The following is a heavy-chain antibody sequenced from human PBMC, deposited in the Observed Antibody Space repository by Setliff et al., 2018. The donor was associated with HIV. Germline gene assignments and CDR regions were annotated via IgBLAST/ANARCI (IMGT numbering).Heavy chain of an antibody. J-gene: IGHJ5*02. CDR1: GFTFSEYA. V-gene: IGHV3-23*01. CDR2: ISYSGDGT. CDR3: ANLWELGA. Sequence: GGSLRLSCAASGFTFSEYAMTWVRQAPGKGLEWVSRISYSGDGTYYADSVKGRFIISRDNSRDTLFLEMNSLRAEDTAIYYCANLWELGAWGQGTLVTVSS. D-gene: IGHD3-16*01.